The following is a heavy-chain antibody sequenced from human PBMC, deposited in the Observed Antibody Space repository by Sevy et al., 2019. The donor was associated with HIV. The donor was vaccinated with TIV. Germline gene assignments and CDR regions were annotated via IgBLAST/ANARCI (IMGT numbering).Heavy chain of an antibody. CDR2: IDYSGST. J-gene: IGHJ6*02. CDR3: AEVPPRSKMDV. D-gene: IGHD1-26*01. Sequence: SETLSLTCTVSGGSISSSGYYWGWIRQPPGKGLEWIGSIDYSGSTYYNPSLKSRVTVSIDTSKNQFSLKMRSVTAADTAVYYCAEVPPRSKMDVWGQGTTVTVSS. V-gene: IGHV4-39*01. CDR1: GGSISSSGYY.